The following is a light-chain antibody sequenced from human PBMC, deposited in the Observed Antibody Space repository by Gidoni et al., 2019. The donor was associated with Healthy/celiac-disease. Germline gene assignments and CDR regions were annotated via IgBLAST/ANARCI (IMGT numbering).Light chain of an antibody. CDR2: SAS. Sequence: DIQMTQSPSSLSASVGDRVTITCRASQSISSYLSWYQQKPGKDPKLLIYSASSFPSGVSSRFSGSGSGPDFTLTISSLHPEDFATYYCQQSYSTPPRWTFGQGTKVEIK. V-gene: IGKV1-39*01. CDR3: QQSYSTPPRWT. J-gene: IGKJ1*01. CDR1: QSISSY.